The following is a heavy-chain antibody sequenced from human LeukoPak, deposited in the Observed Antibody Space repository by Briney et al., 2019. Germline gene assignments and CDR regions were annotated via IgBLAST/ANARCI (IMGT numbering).Heavy chain of an antibody. D-gene: IGHD6-19*01. CDR1: GYTFTNND. CDR2: VSPDSGDT. J-gene: IGHJ4*02. Sequence: ASVKGSCKASGYTFTNNDINWVRQATGQGLEWMGWVSPDSGDTGYAPNFRGRVTMTTDTSINTAYMELTSLTSEDTAIYYCTRGRAAGDWGQGTLVTVSS. CDR3: TRGRAAGD. V-gene: IGHV1-8*01.